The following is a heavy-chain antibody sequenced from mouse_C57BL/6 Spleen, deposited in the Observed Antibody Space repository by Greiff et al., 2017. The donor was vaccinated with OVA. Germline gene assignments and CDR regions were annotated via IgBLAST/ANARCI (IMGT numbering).Heavy chain of an antibody. CDR2: INPNYGTP. D-gene: IGHD1-1*01. Sequence: EVQVVESGPELVQPGASVKLSCTASGYSFTDSYMNWVQQSHGKSLEWIGVINPNYGTPGSYQQFKGKATLTVAPSSSTAYMQLNSLTAEDSAVYYCARRTTVGEDYWGQGTSVTVSS. J-gene: IGHJ4*01. CDR3: ARRTTVGEDY. CDR1: GYSFTDSY. V-gene: IGHV1-39*01.